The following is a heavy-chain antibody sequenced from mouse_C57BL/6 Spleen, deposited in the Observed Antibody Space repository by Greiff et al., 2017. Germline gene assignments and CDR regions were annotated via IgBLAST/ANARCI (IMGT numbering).Heavy chain of an antibody. CDR1: GYTFTSYW. V-gene: IGHV1-64*01. CDR3: ARKERRPPYYAMDY. CDR2: IHPNSGST. J-gene: IGHJ4*01. Sequence: QVRLQQPGAELVKPGASVKLSCKASGYTFTSYWMHWVKQRPGQGLEWIGMIHPNSGSTNYNEKFKSKATLTVDKSSSTAYMQLSSLTSEDSAVEYCARKERRPPYYAMDYWGQGTSVTVSS. D-gene: IGHD3-2*02.